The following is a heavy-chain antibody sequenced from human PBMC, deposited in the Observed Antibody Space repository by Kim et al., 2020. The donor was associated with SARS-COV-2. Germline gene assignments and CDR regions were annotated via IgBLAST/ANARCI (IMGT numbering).Heavy chain of an antibody. D-gene: IGHD3-3*02. CDR2: IYYSGRT. CDR1: GDSIATNSKY. CDR3: VRAVGSATPFFFFYYYVDV. Sequence: SETLSLTCNVSGDSIATNSKYWGWIRQSPGKGLEWLGAIYYSGRTFYKPSLESRVTLSIDTSKNQFSLTLKSVTAADTAVYSCVRAVGSATPFFFFYYYVDVGGQGTRVTVSS. V-gene: IGHV4-39*07. J-gene: IGHJ6*02.